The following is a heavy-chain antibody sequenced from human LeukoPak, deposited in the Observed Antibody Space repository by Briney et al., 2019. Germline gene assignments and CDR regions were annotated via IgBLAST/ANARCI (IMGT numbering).Heavy chain of an antibody. CDR1: GDSFSGDKW. D-gene: IGHD3-22*01. CDR3: VKHGYFCHEY. J-gene: IGHJ4*02. V-gene: IGHV4-4*02. CDR2: IHNGGVT. Sequence: SETLSLTCVVSGDSFSGDKWWSWARQPPGKGLEWIGEIHNGGVTNYTPSLKSRVTISLDKSNNHVSLELSSVTAADTAVYYCVKHGYFCHEYWGPGTLVTVSS.